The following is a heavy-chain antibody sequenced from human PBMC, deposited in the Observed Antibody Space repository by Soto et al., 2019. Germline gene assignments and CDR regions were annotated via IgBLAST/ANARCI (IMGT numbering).Heavy chain of an antibody. D-gene: IGHD1-1*01. V-gene: IGHV1-18*01. CDR2: ISARNGDT. Sequence: QVHLVQSGAEVKKPGASVKVSCKGSGYTFTSYGITWVRQAPGQGLEWMGWISARNGDTDYAQKLQGRVTVTRDTPTSTAYMELRSLRSADTAVYYCARGRYGDYWGQGALVTVSS. CDR3: ARGRYGDY. J-gene: IGHJ4*02. CDR1: GYTFTSYG.